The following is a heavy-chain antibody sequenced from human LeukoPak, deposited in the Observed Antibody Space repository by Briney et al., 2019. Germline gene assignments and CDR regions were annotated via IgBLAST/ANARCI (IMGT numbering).Heavy chain of an antibody. D-gene: IGHD1-26*01. CDR1: GFTFNSHG. V-gene: IGHV3-30*02. CDR3: AKDRMVGTGEYYFDY. CDR2: IRYDGSKS. Sequence: GGSLRLSCAASGFTFNSHGMHWVRQAPGKGLEWAAFIRYDGSKSYFADSVKGRFALSRDNSKNTLYLQMSSLRPEDTAGYFCAKDRMVGTGEYYFDYWGQGTLVTVSS. J-gene: IGHJ4*02.